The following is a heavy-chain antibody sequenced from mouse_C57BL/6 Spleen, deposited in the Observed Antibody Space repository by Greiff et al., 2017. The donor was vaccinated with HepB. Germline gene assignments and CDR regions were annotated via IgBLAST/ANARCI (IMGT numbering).Heavy chain of an antibody. D-gene: IGHD2-1*01. CDR2: IYPGDGDT. V-gene: IGHV1-82*01. CDR1: GYAFSSSW. CDR3: ARSHSVTVYFDY. Sequence: LQESGPELVKPGASVKISCKASGYAFSSSWMNWVKQRPGKGLEWIGRIYPGDGDTNYNGKFKGKATLTADKSSSTAYMQLSSLTSEDSAVYFCARSHSVTVYFDYWGQGTTLTVSS. J-gene: IGHJ2*01.